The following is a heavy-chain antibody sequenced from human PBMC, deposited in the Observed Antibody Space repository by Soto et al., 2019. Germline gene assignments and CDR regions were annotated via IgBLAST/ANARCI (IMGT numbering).Heavy chain of an antibody. CDR2: ISGSAGST. D-gene: IGHD6-13*01. V-gene: IGHV3-23*01. Sequence: DVQLLESGGGLVQPGGSLRLSCAASGFTFNNYAINWVRQSPGKGLEWVSVISGSAGSTYYADSVKGRFTITRDNSKNTLYLQMSSLRAEDTAVYYCAKAGVAAGTVDYFDYWGQGTLVTVSS. CDR1: GFTFNNYA. J-gene: IGHJ4*02. CDR3: AKAGVAAGTVDYFDY.